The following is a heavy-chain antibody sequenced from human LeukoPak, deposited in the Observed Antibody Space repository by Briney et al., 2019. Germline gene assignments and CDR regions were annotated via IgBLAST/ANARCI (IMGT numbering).Heavy chain of an antibody. D-gene: IGHD3-10*01. CDR1: GGSISSGGYY. J-gene: IGHJ4*02. Sequence: PSETLSLTCTVSGGSISSGGYYWSWIRQHPGKGLEWIGYIYYSGSTNYNPSLKSRVTISVDTSKNQFSLKLSSVTAADTAVYYCARLYYYGSGSFDYWGQGTLVTVSS. CDR2: IYYSGST. CDR3: ARLYYYGSGSFDY. V-gene: IGHV4-61*08.